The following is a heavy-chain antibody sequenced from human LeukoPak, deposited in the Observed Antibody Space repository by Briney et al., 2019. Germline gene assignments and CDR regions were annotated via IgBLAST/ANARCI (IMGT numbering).Heavy chain of an antibody. J-gene: IGHJ5*02. CDR1: GFTFSSYA. Sequence: GGSLRLSRAASGFTFSSYAMHWVRQAPGKGLEWVAVISYDGSNKYYADSVKGRFTISRDNSKNTLYLQMNSLRAEDTAVYYCARGRGSPYGSGSYLPPFDPWGQGTLVTVSS. V-gene: IGHV3-30-3*01. CDR3: ARGRGSPYGSGSYLPPFDP. D-gene: IGHD3-10*01. CDR2: ISYDGSNK.